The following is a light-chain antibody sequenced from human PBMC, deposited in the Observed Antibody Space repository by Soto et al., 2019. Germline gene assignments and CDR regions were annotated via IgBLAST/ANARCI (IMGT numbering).Light chain of an antibody. J-gene: IGKJ1*01. V-gene: IGKV3-15*01. CDR3: QQYNNWTPWT. Sequence: EIVMTQSPATLSVSPGERATLSCRASQSVSSNLAWYQQKTGQAPRLLIYGASTRATGIPARFSGSGSGAECTLTISSLQSEDFAVYYCQQYNNWTPWTFGQGTKVEIK. CDR1: QSVSSN. CDR2: GAS.